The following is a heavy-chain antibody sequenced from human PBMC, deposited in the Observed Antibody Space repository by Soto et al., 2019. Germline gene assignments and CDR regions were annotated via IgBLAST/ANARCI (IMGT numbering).Heavy chain of an antibody. CDR3: ARVRISSSGFFYHWFDP. CDR1: GGTFSSYA. D-gene: IGHD6-6*01. CDR2: IIPIFGTA. Sequence: QVQLVQSGAEVKKPGSSVKVSCKASGGTFSSYAISWVRQAPGQGLEWMGGIIPIFGTANYAQKFQGRVTITADESTSTAYRELSSLRSEDTAVYYCARVRISSSGFFYHWFDPWGQGTLVTVSS. J-gene: IGHJ5*02. V-gene: IGHV1-69*12.